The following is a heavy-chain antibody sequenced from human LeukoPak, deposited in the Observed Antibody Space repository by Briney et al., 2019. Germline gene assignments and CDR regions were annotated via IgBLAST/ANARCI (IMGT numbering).Heavy chain of an antibody. D-gene: IGHD6-19*01. V-gene: IGHV3-48*04. CDR2: ISSSSTTI. J-gene: IGHJ3*02. CDR1: GFTFSSYS. CDR3: TRAHSSGWEIDAFDI. Sequence: PGGSLRLSCAASGFTFSSYSMMWVRQAPGKGLEWVSYISSSSTTIHYADSVKGRFTISRDNAKNSLYLQMNSLRAEDTAVYYCTRAHSSGWEIDAFDIWGQGTMVTVSS.